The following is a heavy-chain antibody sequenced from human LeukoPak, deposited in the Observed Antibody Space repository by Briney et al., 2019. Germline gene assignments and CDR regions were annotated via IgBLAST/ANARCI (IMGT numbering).Heavy chain of an antibody. D-gene: IGHD6-6*01. J-gene: IGHJ3*01. CDR1: GFTFSGYW. CDR3: ARGVYAFDV. CDR2: MNEDGSEI. Sequence: GGSLRLSCAASGFTFSGYWMTWVRQAPGTGLEWVTYMNEDGSEIYYVDSVKGRFTISRDNGKNSLYLQMNSLRADDTAVYYCARGVYAFDVWGQGTMVTVSS. V-gene: IGHV3-7*01.